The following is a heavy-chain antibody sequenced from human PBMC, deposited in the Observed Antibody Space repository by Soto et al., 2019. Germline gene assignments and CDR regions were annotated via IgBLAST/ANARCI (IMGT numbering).Heavy chain of an antibody. CDR1: GYTFTYYA. J-gene: IGHJ5*02. D-gene: IGHD5-18*01. CDR2: INAGNGNT. CDR3: GGVLPPPPLFKYSYVSWFAP. V-gene: IGHV1-3*01. Sequence: EGWASVKVSCKASGYTFTYYAMHWVRQAPGQGLDWMGWINAGNGNTKYSQKFQDRVTITRDTSAKPANMERGTLSSEDPAVFYWGGVLPPPPLFKYSYVSWFAPWGQEPRVTFP.